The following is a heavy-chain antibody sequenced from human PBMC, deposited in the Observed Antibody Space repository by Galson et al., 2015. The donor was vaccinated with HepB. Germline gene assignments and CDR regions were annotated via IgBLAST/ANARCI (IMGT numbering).Heavy chain of an antibody. Sequence: SLRLSCAASGFTVSSNYMSWVRQAPGKGLEWVSVIYSGGSTYYADSVKGRFTISRDNSKNTLYLQMNSLRAEDTAVYYCARDVYYDSSGYYSHGAFDIWGQGTMVTVSS. CDR3: ARDVYYDSSGYYSHGAFDI. D-gene: IGHD3-22*01. CDR2: IYSGGST. CDR1: GFTVSSNY. J-gene: IGHJ3*02. V-gene: IGHV3-66*01.